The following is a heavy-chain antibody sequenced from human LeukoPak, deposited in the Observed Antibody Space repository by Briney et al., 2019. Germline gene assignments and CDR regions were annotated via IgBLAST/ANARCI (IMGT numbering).Heavy chain of an antibody. V-gene: IGHV1-2*02. D-gene: IGHD2-8*01. CDR2: INPNSGAT. CDR3: ARDLGLHCPRMGCQRDY. Sequence: ASVKVSCKASGYTFTDYFMHWVRQAPGQGLEWMGWINPNSGATNYAHQFQGRVTMTRGSSIGTMFTELSRLTSDDTALYYCARDLGLHCPRMGCQRDYGAQEPLVTASS. CDR1: GYTFTDYF. J-gene: IGHJ4*02.